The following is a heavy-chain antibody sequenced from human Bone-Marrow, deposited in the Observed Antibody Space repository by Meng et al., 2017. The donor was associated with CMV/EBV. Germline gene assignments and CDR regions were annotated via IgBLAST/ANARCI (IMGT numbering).Heavy chain of an antibody. V-gene: IGHV4-38-2*02. Sequence: SETLSLTCTVSGYSISSGYYWGWIRQPPGKGLEWIGSIYHSGSTYYNPSLKSRVTISVDTSKNQFSLKLSSVTAADTAVYYCAREGIAAAAFFDPWGQGTLVTVSS. CDR1: GYSISSGYY. CDR2: IYHSGST. CDR3: AREGIAAAAFFDP. J-gene: IGHJ5*02. D-gene: IGHD6-13*01.